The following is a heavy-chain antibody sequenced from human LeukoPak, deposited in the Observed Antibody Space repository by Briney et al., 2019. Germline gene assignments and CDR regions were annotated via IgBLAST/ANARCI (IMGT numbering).Heavy chain of an antibody. Sequence: PSETLSLTCTVSGGSLRSSGHWWVWIRQPPGRGLEWIGSVYYSGSTFYNPSLKSRITISVDTSKNQFSLKLSSVTAADSAVFYCARLNCGGDCYSIARSGYFDYWGQGTLVTVSS. D-gene: IGHD2-21*02. V-gene: IGHV4-39*01. CDR3: ARLNCGGDCYSIARSGYFDY. CDR2: VYYSGST. J-gene: IGHJ4*02. CDR1: GGSLRSSGHW.